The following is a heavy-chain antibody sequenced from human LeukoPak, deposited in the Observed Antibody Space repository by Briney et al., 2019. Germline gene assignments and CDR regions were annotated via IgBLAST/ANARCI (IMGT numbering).Heavy chain of an antibody. CDR3: ARDWSPYDSSGYPCL. J-gene: IGHJ4*02. CDR2: ISTDGSST. D-gene: IGHD3-22*01. V-gene: IGHV3-74*01. CDR1: GFTFSRYW. Sequence: PRGSLRPSCAASGFTFSRYWMHWVRQAPGKGLVWVSRISTDGSSTNSADSVKGRLTISRDNAKNTLYLQMNSLRAEDTAVYYCARDWSPYDSSGYPCLWGQGTLVTVSS.